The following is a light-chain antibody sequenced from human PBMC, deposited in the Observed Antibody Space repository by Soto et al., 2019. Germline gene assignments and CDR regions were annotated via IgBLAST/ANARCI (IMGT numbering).Light chain of an antibody. Sequence: DIQMTQSPSTLSASVGDRVTITCRASQSINNWLAWYQQKPGKAPKLLIYRASSLESGVPSRFSGSGSGTDFTLTISSLQPDDSATYYCQQYNSYSHTFGQGTKLGIK. V-gene: IGKV1-5*03. CDR2: RAS. CDR1: QSINNW. CDR3: QQYNSYSHT. J-gene: IGKJ2*01.